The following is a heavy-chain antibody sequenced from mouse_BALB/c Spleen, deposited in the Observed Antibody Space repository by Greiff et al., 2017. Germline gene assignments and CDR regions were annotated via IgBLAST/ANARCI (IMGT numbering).Heavy chain of an antibody. CDR1: GYTFTDYV. V-gene: IGHV1-81*01. D-gene: IGHD2-1*01. CDR2: IYPGSGST. J-gene: IGHJ4*01. CDR3: ARRIYYGNYDAMDY. Sequence: QVQLQQSGPELVKPGASVKMSCKASGYTFTDYVISWVKQRTGQGLEWIGEIYPGSGSTYYNEKFKGKATLTADKSSNTAYMQLSSLTSEDSAVYFCARRIYYGNYDAMDYWGQGTTVTVSS.